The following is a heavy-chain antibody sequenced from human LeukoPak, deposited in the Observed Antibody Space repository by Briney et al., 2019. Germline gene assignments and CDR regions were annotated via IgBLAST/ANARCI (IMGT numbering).Heavy chain of an antibody. CDR3: ARGGTYYYDSSGYVPFDY. CDR1: GYTFTDYY. J-gene: IGHJ4*02. D-gene: IGHD3-22*01. V-gene: IGHV1-18*04. CDR2: ISAYNANT. Sequence: ASVKVSCKASGYTFTDYYMHWVRQAPGQGLEWMGWISAYNANTNYAQKLQGRVTMTTDTSTSTAYMELRSLRSDDTAVYYCARGGTYYYDSSGYVPFDYWGQGTLVTVSS.